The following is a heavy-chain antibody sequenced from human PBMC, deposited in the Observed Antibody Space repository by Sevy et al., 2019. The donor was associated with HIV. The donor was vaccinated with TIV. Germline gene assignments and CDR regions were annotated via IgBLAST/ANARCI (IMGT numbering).Heavy chain of an antibody. CDR2: IYHSGKT. D-gene: IGHD6-19*01. CDR1: GGSITSNNYY. Sequence: SETLSLTCSVSGGSITSNNYYWGSIRQPPGKGLEWIGSIYHSGKTYYNPSLKSRVTVSLDTSRSHFSLKVTSVAASATAVYFCASQPGYRSTYYGFSLSRTFDSWGPGTLVTVSS. J-gene: IGHJ4*02. V-gene: IGHV4-39*01. CDR3: ASQPGYRSTYYGFSLSRTFDS.